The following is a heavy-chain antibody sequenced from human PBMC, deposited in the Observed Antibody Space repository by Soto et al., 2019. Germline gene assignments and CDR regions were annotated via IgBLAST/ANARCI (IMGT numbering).Heavy chain of an antibody. D-gene: IGHD2-2*01. CDR2: INWNGGST. CDR3: ARAPSSTSKPYYYMDV. CDR1: GFTFDEYG. Sequence: TGGALRVSCAASGFTFDEYGMSWVRQAPGKGLEWVSGINWNGGSTGYADSVKGRFTISRDNAKNSLYLQMNSLRAEDTALYHCARAPSSTSKPYYYMDVWGKGTTVTVSS. V-gene: IGHV3-20*01. J-gene: IGHJ6*03.